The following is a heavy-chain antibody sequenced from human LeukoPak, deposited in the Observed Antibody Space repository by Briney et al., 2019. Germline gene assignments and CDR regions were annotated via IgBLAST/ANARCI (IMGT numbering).Heavy chain of an antibody. D-gene: IGHD4-17*01. V-gene: IGHV4-34*01. CDR2: INHSGST. CDR1: GGSFGGYY. Sequence: PSETLSLTCAVYGGSFGGYYWSWIRQPPGKGLEWIGEINHSGSTNYNPSLKSRVTISVDTSKNQFSLKLSSVTAADTAVYYCARYDYGDYALDYWGQGTLVTVSS. CDR3: ARYDYGDYALDY. J-gene: IGHJ4*02.